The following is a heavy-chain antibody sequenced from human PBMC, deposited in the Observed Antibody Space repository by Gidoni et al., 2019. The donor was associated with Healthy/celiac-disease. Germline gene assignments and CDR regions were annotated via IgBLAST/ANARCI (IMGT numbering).Heavy chain of an antibody. CDR2: IWYDGSNK. CDR3: ARGHGWELLPLVY. J-gene: IGHJ4*02. CDR1: GCTFSSYG. D-gene: IGHD1-26*01. Sequence: QVQLVESGGGVVQPGRSLRRSCAASGCTFSSYGMHWVRQAPGKGLEWVAVIWYDGSNKYYADSVKGRFTISRDNSKNTLYLQMNSLRAEDTAVYYCARGHGWELLPLVYWGQGTLVTVSS. V-gene: IGHV3-33*01.